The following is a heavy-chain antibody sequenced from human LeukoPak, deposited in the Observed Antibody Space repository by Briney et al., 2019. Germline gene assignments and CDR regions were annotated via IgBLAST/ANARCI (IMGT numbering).Heavy chain of an antibody. CDR1: GFTFSSYA. V-gene: IGHV3-64D*06. D-gene: IGHD4-17*01. CDR2: ISSNGGST. CDR3: TYGDATFDY. Sequence: GGSLGLSCSASGFTFSSYAMHWVRQAAGKELEYVSAISSNGGSTYYADSVKGRFTISRDNSKNTLYLQMSSLRAEDTAVYYCTYGDATFDYWGQGTLVTVSS. J-gene: IGHJ4*02.